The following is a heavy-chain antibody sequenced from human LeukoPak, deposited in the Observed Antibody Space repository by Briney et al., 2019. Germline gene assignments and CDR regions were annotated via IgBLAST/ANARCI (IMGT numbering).Heavy chain of an antibody. CDR1: GFTYSSYE. CDR2: ICSISSTK. D-gene: IGHD3-3*01. CDR3: ARDRSGDVDFWSGYYTIYFDP. J-gene: IGHJ5*02. V-gene: IGHV3-48*01. Sequence: GGSLRLSCAASGFTYSSYEMNWVRQAPGKGLEWVSYICSISSTKYYGDTVKGRYTISRDNAKNSLYLQMNSLRVEETAVYYCARDRSGDVDFWSGYYTIYFDPWGQGTLVTVSS.